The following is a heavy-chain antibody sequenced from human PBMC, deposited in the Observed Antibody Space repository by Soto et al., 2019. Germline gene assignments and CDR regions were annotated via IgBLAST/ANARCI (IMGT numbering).Heavy chain of an antibody. D-gene: IGHD1-26*01. Sequence: EVQLLDSGGGLVQPGESLRLSCTASGFTFSNWAMNWVRQAPGKGLEWVSSITSGGDPYYADSVKGRFTISRDNPRSKLFLQMNNLRAEDTAVYYCPRASGACLRYYFEYWGQGSLVTVSS. V-gene: IGHV3-23*01. CDR1: GFTFSNWA. CDR2: ITSGGDP. J-gene: IGHJ4*02. CDR3: PRASGACLRYYFEY.